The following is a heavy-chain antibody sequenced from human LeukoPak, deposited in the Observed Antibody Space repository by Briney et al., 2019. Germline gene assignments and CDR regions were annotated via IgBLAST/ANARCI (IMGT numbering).Heavy chain of an antibody. CDR1: GFTFSDYS. Sequence: TGVSLRLSCAASGFTFSDYSMDWVRQAPGKGLEWLAYITTDFTNIHYADSVEGRFTISRDNAKNSLYLQMNNLRADDTAVYYCVRDMTSRSWHAFDFWGQGTLVTVSS. V-gene: IGHV3-48*01. D-gene: IGHD6-13*01. CDR3: VRDMTSRSWHAFDF. J-gene: IGHJ4*02. CDR2: ITTDFTNI.